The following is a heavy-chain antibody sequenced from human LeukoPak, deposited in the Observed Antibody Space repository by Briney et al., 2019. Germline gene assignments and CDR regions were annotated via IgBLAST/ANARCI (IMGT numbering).Heavy chain of an antibody. V-gene: IGHV3-48*01. D-gene: IGHD6-13*01. J-gene: IGHJ4*02. Sequence: PGGSLRLSCAASGFTFSSSSMNWVRQAPGKGLEWVSYISSSSSTIYYADSVKGRFTISRDNAKNSLYLHMNSLRAEDTAVYYCARDLVAAAGTTFDYWGQGTLVTVSS. CDR3: ARDLVAAAGTTFDY. CDR2: ISSSSSTI. CDR1: GFTFSSSS.